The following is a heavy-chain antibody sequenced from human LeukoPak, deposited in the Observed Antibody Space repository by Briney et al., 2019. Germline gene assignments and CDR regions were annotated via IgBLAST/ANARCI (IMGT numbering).Heavy chain of an antibody. CDR3: ARGRRGVSRYYFDY. CDR1: GYTFTSYD. CDR2: MNPNSGNT. J-gene: IGHJ4*02. V-gene: IGHV1-8*01. Sequence: GESLKISCKGSGYTFTSYDINWVRQATGQGLEWMGWMNPNSGNTGYAQKFQGRVTMTRNTSISTAYTELSSLRSEDTAVYYCARGRRGVSRYYFDYWGQGTLVTVSS. D-gene: IGHD3-10*01.